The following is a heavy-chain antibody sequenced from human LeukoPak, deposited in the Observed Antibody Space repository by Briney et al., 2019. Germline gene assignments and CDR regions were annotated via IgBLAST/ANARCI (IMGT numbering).Heavy chain of an antibody. CDR2: IYTSGST. Sequence: PSETLSLTCTVSGGSISSYYWSWIRQPAGKGLEWIGRIYTSGSTNYNPSLKSRVTMSVDTSKNQFSLKLSSVTAADTAVYYCARGFCSGGICGFDYWGQGTLVTVSS. J-gene: IGHJ4*02. CDR1: GGSISSYY. CDR3: ARGFCSGGICGFDY. V-gene: IGHV4-4*07. D-gene: IGHD2-15*01.